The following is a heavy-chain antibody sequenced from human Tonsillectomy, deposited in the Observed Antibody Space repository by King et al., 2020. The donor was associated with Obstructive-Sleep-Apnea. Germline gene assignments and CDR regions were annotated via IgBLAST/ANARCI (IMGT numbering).Heavy chain of an antibody. D-gene: IGHD2-15*01. V-gene: IGHV3-23*04. CDR2: STGSDKTA. J-gene: IGHJ5*02. CDR1: GFTFSRYA. Sequence: VQLVESWGGLVQPGGSLRFSCAASGFTFSRYAMNLVRQAPGKVLEWGSTSTGSDKTAHHSAPVKGRFTISRDNSKNTLYLETIGLGAEDTAVYYCVRMGLDRIDQGALASGLKMSWGRGTLLTVSS. CDR3: VRMGLDRIDQGALASGLKMS.